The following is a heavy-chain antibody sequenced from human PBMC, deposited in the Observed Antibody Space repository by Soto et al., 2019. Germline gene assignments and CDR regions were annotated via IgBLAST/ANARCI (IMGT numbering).Heavy chain of an antibody. CDR1: GGSISSYY. CDR2: IYYSGST. V-gene: IGHV4-59*01. J-gene: IGHJ5*02. D-gene: IGHD3-9*01. CDR3: ARGLRYFDWLLSSTANWFDP. Sequence: SETLSLTCTVSGGSISSYYWSWIRQPPGKGLEWIGYIYYSGSTNYNPSLKSRVTISVDTSKNQFSLKLSSVTAADTAVYYCARGLRYFDWLLSSTANWFDPWGQGTLVTVSS.